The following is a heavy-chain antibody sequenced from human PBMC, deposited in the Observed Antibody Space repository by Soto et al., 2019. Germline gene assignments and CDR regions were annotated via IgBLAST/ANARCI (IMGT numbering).Heavy chain of an antibody. CDR3: AKDGKIVGGLDY. CDR1: GFTFSSYG. CDR2: ISYDGSNK. Sequence: QVQLVESGGGVVQPGRSLRLSCAASGFTFSSYGMHWVRQAPGKGLEWVAVISYDGSNKYYADSVKGRFTISRDNSKNTLYLQMTSLRAEDTAVYYCAKDGKIVGGLDYWGQGTLVTVSS. V-gene: IGHV3-30*18. J-gene: IGHJ4*02. D-gene: IGHD1-26*01.